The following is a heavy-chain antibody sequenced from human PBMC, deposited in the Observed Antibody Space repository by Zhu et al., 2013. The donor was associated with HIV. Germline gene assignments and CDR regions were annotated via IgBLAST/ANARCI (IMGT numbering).Heavy chain of an antibody. J-gene: IGHJ1*01. D-gene: IGHD6-13*01. V-gene: IGHV1-69*17. CDR2: HIPVFDMS. CDR1: GDSFSSDP. CDR3: VESPSLTERGQQLALRNT. Sequence: QERLVQSGAELAKPGSSVRVSCQASGDSFSSDPIAWVRQSPAGGLAWIGAHIPVFDMSRYSQRFQGRVTFTADRSSRTAYMELSHVQSEDTAVYYCVESPSLTERGQQLALRNTWGQGTLVTVSS.